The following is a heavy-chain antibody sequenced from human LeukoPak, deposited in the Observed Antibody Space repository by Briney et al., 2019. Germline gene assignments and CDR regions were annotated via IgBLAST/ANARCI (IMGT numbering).Heavy chain of an antibody. J-gene: IGHJ3*02. Sequence: PGGSLRLSCAASGLTFSSYAMSWVRQAPGKGLEWVSVVSGSGGTTYYADSVRGRFTISRDNSKNTLYLQMNSLRAEDTAVYYCAKDKDFWSGYYVPGFDIWGQGTMVIVSS. V-gene: IGHV3-23*01. CDR3: AKDKDFWSGYYVPGFDI. CDR2: VSGSGGTT. CDR1: GLTFSSYA. D-gene: IGHD3-3*01.